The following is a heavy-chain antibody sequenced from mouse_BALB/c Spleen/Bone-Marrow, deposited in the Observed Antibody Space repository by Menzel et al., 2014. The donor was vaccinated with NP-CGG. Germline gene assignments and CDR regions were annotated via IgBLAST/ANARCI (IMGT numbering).Heavy chain of an antibody. D-gene: IGHD2-3*01. CDR1: GYTFTTYT. CDR2: INPSSGYT. V-gene: IGHV1-4*01. CDR3: ARRDDGYVFFDY. Sequence: QVQLQQSGAELARPGASVKMSCRASGYTFTTYTIHWVRQRPGQGPEWIGYINPSSGYTNYIQKFKDKATLTADKSSSTAYMQLSSLTSEDSAVYYCARRDDGYVFFDYWGQGTTLTVSS. J-gene: IGHJ2*01.